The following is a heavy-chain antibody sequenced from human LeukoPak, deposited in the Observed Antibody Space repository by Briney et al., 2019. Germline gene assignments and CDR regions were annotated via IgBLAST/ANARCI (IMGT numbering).Heavy chain of an antibody. CDR1: GYTFNNYG. Sequence: ASVKVSCKASGYTFNNYGITWVRQAPGQGLEWMGWIKPNSGGTNYAQKFQGRVTMTRDTSISTAYMELSRLRSDDTAVYYCARDRDYYGSGSYSYLFDYWGQGTLVTVSS. CDR2: IKPNSGGT. CDR3: ARDRDYYGSGSYSYLFDY. J-gene: IGHJ4*02. D-gene: IGHD3-10*01. V-gene: IGHV1-2*02.